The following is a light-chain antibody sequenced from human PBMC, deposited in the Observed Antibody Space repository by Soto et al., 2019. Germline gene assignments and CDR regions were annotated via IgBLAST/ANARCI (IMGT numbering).Light chain of an antibody. J-gene: IGLJ2*01. Sequence: QSALTQPASDSGSPGQWITISCTGTSSDVGGYNYVSWYQQHPGIAPKLMISEVSNRPSGVSNRFSGSKSGNTASLTISGLQAEDEADYYCSSYTSSSTLVFGGGTKLTVL. CDR2: EVS. CDR1: SSDVGGYNY. V-gene: IGLV2-14*01. CDR3: SSYTSSSTLV.